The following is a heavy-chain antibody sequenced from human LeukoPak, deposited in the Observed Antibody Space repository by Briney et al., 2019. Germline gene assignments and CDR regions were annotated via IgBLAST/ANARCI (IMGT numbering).Heavy chain of an antibody. V-gene: IGHV3-23*01. J-gene: IGHJ6*02. Sequence: GGSLRLSCAASGFTFSSYSMSWVRQSPGKGLEWVSSVSASGLSTYYADSVKGRFTISRDNSKNTLYLQMNSLTADDTALYYCARRRVGPTNYYYGVDVWGQGTTVTVSS. CDR3: ARRRVGPTNYYYGVDV. D-gene: IGHD1-26*01. CDR1: GFTFSSYS. CDR2: VSASGLST.